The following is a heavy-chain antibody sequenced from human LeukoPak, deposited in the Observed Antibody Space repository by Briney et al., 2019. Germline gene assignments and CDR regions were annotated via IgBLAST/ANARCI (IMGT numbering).Heavy chain of an antibody. CDR2: IYYTGGT. D-gene: IGHD1-14*01. CDR1: GGSIGSDY. CDR3: AKNGTMGWVINN. Sequence: SETLSLTCTVSGGSIGSDYWTWIRQPPGKGLEYIGYIYYTGGTNYNPSLKSRVTISVDTSKNQFSLKLSSVTAADTAVYFCAKNGTMGWVINNGGQEPLVTVPS. V-gene: IGHV4-59*08. J-gene: IGHJ4*02.